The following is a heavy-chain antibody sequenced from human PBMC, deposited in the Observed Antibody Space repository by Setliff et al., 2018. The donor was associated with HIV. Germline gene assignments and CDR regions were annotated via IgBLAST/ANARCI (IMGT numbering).Heavy chain of an antibody. Sequence: SVKVSCKASGGTFRTFVINWVRQAPGRGFEWLGRIIPVLGTTYSAQKFQGRLTLSADKSSTTAYLDLSSLRSEDTAIYYCSRSGVPPYYYYGMDVWGQGTTVTVAS. V-gene: IGHV1-69*06. CDR3: SRSGVPPYYYYGMDV. CDR1: GGTFRTFV. J-gene: IGHJ6*02. CDR2: IIPVLGTT. D-gene: IGHD3-10*01.